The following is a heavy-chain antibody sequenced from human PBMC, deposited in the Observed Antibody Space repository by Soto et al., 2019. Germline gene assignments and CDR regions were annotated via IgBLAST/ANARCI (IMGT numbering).Heavy chain of an antibody. J-gene: IGHJ6*02. Sequence: QVTLKESGPVLVKPTETLTLTCTVSGFSLSNARMGVSWIRQPPGKALEWLAHIFSNDEKSYSTSLKSRLTISEHASEIRVVLTMTNMDPVDTATYYCARIRLSYYYDSSGYQYYYYYGMDVWGQGTTVTVSS. D-gene: IGHD3-22*01. V-gene: IGHV2-26*01. CDR1: GFSLSNARMG. CDR3: ARIRLSYYYDSSGYQYYYYYGMDV. CDR2: IFSNDEK.